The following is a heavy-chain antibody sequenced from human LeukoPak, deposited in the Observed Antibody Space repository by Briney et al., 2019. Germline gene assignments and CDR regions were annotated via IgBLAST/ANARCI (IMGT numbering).Heavy chain of an antibody. J-gene: IGHJ2*01. CDR3: ARVNLWFGTPNSRWYFDL. V-gene: IGHV1-2*02. CDR2: INPNSGGT. Sequence: GASVKVSCKASGYTFTGYYMHWVRQAPGQGLEWMGWINPNSGGTNYAQKFQGRVTMTRDTSISTAYMELSRLRSDDTAVYYCARVNLWFGTPNSRWYFDLWGRGTLVTVSS. D-gene: IGHD3-10*01. CDR1: GYTFTGYY.